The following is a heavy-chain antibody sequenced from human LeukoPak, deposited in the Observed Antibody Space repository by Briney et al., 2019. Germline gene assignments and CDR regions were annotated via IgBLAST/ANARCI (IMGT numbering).Heavy chain of an antibody. D-gene: IGHD5-18*01. CDR2: IIHTGRT. CDR3: ARFGYSYGSGFYFDY. J-gene: IGHJ4*02. V-gene: IGHV4-34*12. CDR1: GGSFSDYY. Sequence: SEALSLTCGVYGGSFSDYYWTWIRLSPGLGLEWIGEIIHTGRTNYNPSLKSRVTISVDTSKNQFSLKLSSVTAADTAAYYCARFGYSYGSGFYFDYWGQGTLVTVSS.